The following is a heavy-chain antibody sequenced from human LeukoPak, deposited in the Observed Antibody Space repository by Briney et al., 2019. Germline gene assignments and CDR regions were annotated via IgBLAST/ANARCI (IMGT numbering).Heavy chain of an antibody. CDR2: INPNSGGT. V-gene: IGHV1-2*02. D-gene: IGHD3-22*01. Sequence: GASVKVSCKASGYTFTCYYMHWVRQAPGQGLEWMGWINPNSGGTNYAQKFQGRVTMTRDTSISTAYMELSRLRSDDTAVYYCARADSITVIVVVINDGAFDIWGQGTMVTVSS. CDR3: ARADSITVIVVVINDGAFDI. CDR1: GYTFTCYY. J-gene: IGHJ3*02.